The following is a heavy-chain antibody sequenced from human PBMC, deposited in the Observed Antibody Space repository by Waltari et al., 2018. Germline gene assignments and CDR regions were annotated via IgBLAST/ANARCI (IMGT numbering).Heavy chain of an antibody. CDR1: GGTFSSYA. Sequence: QVQLVQSGAEVKKPGSSVKVSCKASGGTFSSYAISWVRQAPGQGLEWMGGIIPILGIANYAQKFQGRCTITADESTSTAYMELSSLRSEDTAVYYCARASGEFDWLSPHNYYYYMDVWGKGTTVTVSS. J-gene: IGHJ6*03. CDR3: ARASGEFDWLSPHNYYYYMDV. D-gene: IGHD3-9*01. V-gene: IGHV1-69*04. CDR2: IIPILGIA.